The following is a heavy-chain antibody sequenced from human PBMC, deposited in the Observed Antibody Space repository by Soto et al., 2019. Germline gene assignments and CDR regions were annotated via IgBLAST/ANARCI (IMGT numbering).Heavy chain of an antibody. CDR1: GFTFARYS. CDR3: ARESEDLTSNFDY. J-gene: IGHJ4*02. CDR2: ISSTTNYI. V-gene: IGHV3-21*06. Sequence: GSLRLSCAASGFTFARYSINFFRHSPGKWLEWVSSISSTTNYIYYGDSMKGRFTISRDNAKNSLYLEMNSLRAEDTAVYYCARESEDLTSNFDYWGQGTLVTVSS.